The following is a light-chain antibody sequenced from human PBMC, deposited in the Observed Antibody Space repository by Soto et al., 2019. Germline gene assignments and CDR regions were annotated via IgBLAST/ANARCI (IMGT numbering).Light chain of an antibody. CDR1: QDISNY. J-gene: IGKJ4*01. Sequence: DIQMTQSPSSLSASVGDRVTITCQASQDISNYLNLYQQKPGKAHKLLLDDPSNLETGVPSRFSGSGSGTDFTFTLSSVQPEDIATYYCQHYDNLPPTFGGGTKVESK. V-gene: IGKV1-33*01. CDR3: QHYDNLPPT. CDR2: DPS.